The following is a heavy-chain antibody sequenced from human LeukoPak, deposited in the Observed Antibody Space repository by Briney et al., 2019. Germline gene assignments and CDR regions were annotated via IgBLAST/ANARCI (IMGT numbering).Heavy chain of an antibody. J-gene: IGHJ4*02. V-gene: IGHV1-2*02. D-gene: IGHD3-10*01. CDR3: AREGYYGSGSYSPPDH. Sequence: GASVKVSCKASGYTFTVYYMHWVRQAPGQGLEWMGWINPNSGGTNYAQKFQGRVTMTRDTSISTAYMELSRLRSDDTAVYYCAREGYYGSGSYSPPDHWGQGTLVTVSS. CDR2: INPNSGGT. CDR1: GYTFTVYY.